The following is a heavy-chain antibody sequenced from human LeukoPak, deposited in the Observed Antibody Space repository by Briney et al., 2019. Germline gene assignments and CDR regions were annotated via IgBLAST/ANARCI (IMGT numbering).Heavy chain of an antibody. CDR2: IYHSGST. V-gene: IGHV4-30-2*01. J-gene: IGHJ4*02. CDR3: AGGDGDYLSHRPLDY. D-gene: IGHD4-17*01. CDR1: GGSISSGGYS. Sequence: SETLSLTCAVSGGSISSGGYSWSWIRQPPGKGLEWIGYIYHSGSTYYNPSLKSRVTISVDRSKNQFSLRLSSVTAADTAVYYCAGGDGDYLSHRPLDYWGQGTLVTVSS.